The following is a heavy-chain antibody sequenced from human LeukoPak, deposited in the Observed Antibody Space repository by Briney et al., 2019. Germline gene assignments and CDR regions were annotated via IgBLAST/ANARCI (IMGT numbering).Heavy chain of an antibody. CDR3: AREGGFYRPLDY. V-gene: IGHV4-4*02. CDR1: GGSVINTNW. J-gene: IGHJ4*02. CDR2: FHLDGRT. D-gene: IGHD3-3*01. Sequence: ASETLSLTCGVSGGSVINTNWWTWVRRPPGKGLEWIGEFHLDGRTNYNPSLESRLTMSVDVSENQVSLKLTSVTAADTAVYYCAREGGFYRPLDYSGQGTLVTVSS.